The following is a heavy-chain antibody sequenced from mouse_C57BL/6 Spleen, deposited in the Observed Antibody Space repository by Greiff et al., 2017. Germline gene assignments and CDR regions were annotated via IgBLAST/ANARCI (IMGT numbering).Heavy chain of an antibody. CDR3: ARDGYGSHFAY. V-gene: IGHV5-4*01. D-gene: IGHD1-1*01. CDR2: ISDGGSYT. J-gene: IGHJ3*01. CDR1: GFTFSSYA. Sequence: EVQLVESGGGLVKPGGSLKLSCAASGFTFSSYAMSWVRQTPEKRLEWVATISDGGSYTYYPDNVKGRFTISRDNAKNNLYLQMSHLKSEDTAMYYCARDGYGSHFAYWGQGTLVTVSA.